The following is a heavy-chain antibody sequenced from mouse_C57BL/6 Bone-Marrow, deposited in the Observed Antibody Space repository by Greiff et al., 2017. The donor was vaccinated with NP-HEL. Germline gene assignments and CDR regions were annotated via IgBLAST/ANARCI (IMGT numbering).Heavy chain of an antibody. CDR1: GFTFNTYA. CDR2: IRSKSSNYAT. CDR3: VRENYGSSPYYCDY. J-gene: IGHJ2*01. D-gene: IGHD1-1*01. V-gene: IGHV10-3*01. Sequence: DVMLVESGGGLVQPKGSLKLSCAASGFTFNTYAMHWVRQAPGKGLEWVARIRSKSSNYATYYADSVKDRFTISRDDSQSMLYLQMNNLKTEDTAMYYCVRENYGSSPYYCDYWGQGTTLTVSS.